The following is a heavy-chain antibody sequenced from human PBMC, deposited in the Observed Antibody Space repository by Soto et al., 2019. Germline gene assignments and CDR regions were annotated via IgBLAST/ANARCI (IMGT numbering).Heavy chain of an antibody. J-gene: IGHJ4*02. CDR1: EFSFSSYA. CDR3: AKAKITIPISSPVGDY. CDR2: ISGSGGST. D-gene: IGHD3-10*01. Sequence: EVQLLESGGGLVQPGGSLRLSCAASEFSFSSYAMSWVRQAPEKGLEWVSAISGSGGSTYYADSVKGRFTISRDNSKNTLYLQMNSLRAEDTAVYFCAKAKITIPISSPVGDYWGQGTLVTVSS. V-gene: IGHV3-23*01.